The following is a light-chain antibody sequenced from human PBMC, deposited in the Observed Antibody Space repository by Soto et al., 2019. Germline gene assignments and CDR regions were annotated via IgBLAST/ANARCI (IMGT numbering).Light chain of an antibody. Sequence: EIQVTQSPSPLSASVGDRVTITCRASQNINNYLNWYQQKPGRAPKLLIYDASNLEAGVPSRFRGSGSGTEFTLTISSLQPDDFATYYCQHYNSYSEAFGQGTKVDI. CDR1: QNINNY. J-gene: IGKJ1*01. V-gene: IGKV1-33*01. CDR2: DAS. CDR3: QHYNSYSEA.